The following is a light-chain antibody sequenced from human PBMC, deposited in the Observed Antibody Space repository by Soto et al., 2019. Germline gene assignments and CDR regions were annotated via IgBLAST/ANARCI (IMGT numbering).Light chain of an antibody. V-gene: IGKV1-5*01. J-gene: IGKJ2*01. CDR1: QSVRTW. CDR3: QQYNSYPYT. Sequence: DIQMAQSPSTVSASVGDGVTITCRASQSVRTWLAWYQQKPGKAPKLLIYDASTLESGVSSGFSGSGSGTGFTLTISSLQPDDFATYYCQQYNSYPYTFGHGTKLEIK. CDR2: DAS.